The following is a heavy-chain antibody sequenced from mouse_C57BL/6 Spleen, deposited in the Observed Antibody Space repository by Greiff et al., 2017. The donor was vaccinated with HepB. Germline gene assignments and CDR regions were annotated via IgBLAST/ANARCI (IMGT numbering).Heavy chain of an antibody. D-gene: IGHD2-1*01. CDR3: ARGNYGNYVEDAMYY. J-gene: IGHJ4*01. CDR1: GYTFTSYW. V-gene: IGHV1-69*01. CDR2: IDPSYSYT. Sequence: VQLQQPGAELVMPGASVKLSCKASGYTFTSYWMHWVKQRPGQGLEWIGEIDPSYSYTNYNQKFKGKSTLTVDKSSSTAYMQLSSLTSEDSAVYYCARGNYGNYVEDAMYYWGQGTSVTVSS.